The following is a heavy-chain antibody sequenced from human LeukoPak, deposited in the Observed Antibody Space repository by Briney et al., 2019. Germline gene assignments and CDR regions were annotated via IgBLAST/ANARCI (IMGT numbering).Heavy chain of an antibody. J-gene: IGHJ4*02. CDR3: ARSAIEGLSRQYDY. CDR2: IYPGDSDT. V-gene: IGHV5-51*01. Sequence: GGALKISCKGSGCSFTNYWVAWVRQMPGKGLEWMGIIYPGDSDTISSPSFQGQVTISADKSISTAYLQWSSLKASDTAIYYCARSAIEGLSRQYDYWGQGTLVTVSS. D-gene: IGHD2-21*01. CDR1: GCSFTNYW.